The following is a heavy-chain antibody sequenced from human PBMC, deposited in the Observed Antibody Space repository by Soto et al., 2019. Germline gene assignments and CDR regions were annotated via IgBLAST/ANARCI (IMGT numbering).Heavy chain of an antibody. CDR2: INPSGRGT. D-gene: IGHD7-27*01. J-gene: IGHJ4*02. V-gene: IGHV1-46*01. Sequence: QVQLVQSGAQVKKPGASVKVSCKASGYTFTSYYMHWVRQAPGQGLEWMGIINPSGRGTSYAQKFQGRVTMTRDTSTNTVYIELCSLRSEDTAVYYCARGTGSRGRRDYFDYWGQGTLVTVSS. CDR1: GYTFTSYY. CDR3: ARGTGSRGRRDYFDY.